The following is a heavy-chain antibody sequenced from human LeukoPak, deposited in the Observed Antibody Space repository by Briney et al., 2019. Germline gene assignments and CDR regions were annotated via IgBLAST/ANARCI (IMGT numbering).Heavy chain of an antibody. Sequence: SETLSLTCTVSGGSISSYYWSWIRQPPGKGLEWIGYIYYSGSTNYNPSLKSRVTISVDTSKNQFSLKLNSVTAADAAVYYCARGGYTIMDVWGQGTTVTVSS. CDR2: IYYSGST. CDR1: GGSISSYY. V-gene: IGHV4-59*01. J-gene: IGHJ6*02. CDR3: ARGGYTIMDV. D-gene: IGHD5-18*01.